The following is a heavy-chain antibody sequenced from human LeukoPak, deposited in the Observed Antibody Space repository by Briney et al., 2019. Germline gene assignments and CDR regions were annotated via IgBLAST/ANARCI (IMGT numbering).Heavy chain of an antibody. CDR2: IYYSRST. D-gene: IGHD1-26*01. CDR1: GGAISSSGYY. CDR3: QSRGWELLVQGYLLDY. Sequence: SETMSLTCTVSGGAISSSGYYWGWMRQPLGKGLECFVSIYYSRSTYYNPYLRSRVTISVDPSKNQFSPKLRSVNVADTAWYYGQSRGWELLVQGYLLDYWGQGTMLPVSS. J-gene: IGHJ4*02. V-gene: IGHV4-39*01.